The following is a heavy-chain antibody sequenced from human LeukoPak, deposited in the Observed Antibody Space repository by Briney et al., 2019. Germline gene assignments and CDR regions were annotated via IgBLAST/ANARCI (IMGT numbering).Heavy chain of an antibody. CDR3: VSWDGSGN. D-gene: IGHD3-10*01. J-gene: IGHJ4*02. CDR1: GFTFSSCG. V-gene: IGHV3-30*02. CDR2: IQYDGTNK. Sequence: PGGSLRLSCAASGFTFSSCGMHWVRQAPGKGLEWVAFIQYDGTNKYYADSVKGRFTISRDNSKNTLYLQMNSLRAEDTAVYYCVSWDGSGNWGQGTLVTVSS.